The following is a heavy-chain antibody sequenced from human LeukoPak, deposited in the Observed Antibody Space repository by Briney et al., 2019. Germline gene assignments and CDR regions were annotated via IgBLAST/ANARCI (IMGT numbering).Heavy chain of an antibody. D-gene: IGHD3-10*01. CDR3: VREGSSSRFVDY. V-gene: IGHV4-59*02. Sequence: SETLSLTCTVSGGSVSSYYWSWIRQPPGKGLEWIGYIDYSGSTKYNPSLKSRVTISVDTSKNQFSLKMSSVTAADTALYYCVREGSSSRFVDYWGQGTLVTVSS. CDR1: GGSVSSYY. J-gene: IGHJ4*02. CDR2: IDYSGST.